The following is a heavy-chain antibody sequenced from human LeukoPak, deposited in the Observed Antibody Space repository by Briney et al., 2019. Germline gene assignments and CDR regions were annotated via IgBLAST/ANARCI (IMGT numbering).Heavy chain of an antibody. CDR2: ISGSGGST. J-gene: IGHJ4*02. V-gene: IGHV3-23*01. D-gene: IGHD3-3*01. CDR1: GFTFSSYA. Sequence: PGGSLRLSCAASGFTFSSYAMSWVRQAPGKGLEWVSAISGSGGSTYYADSVKGRFTISRDNSKNTLYLQMNSLRAEDTAVYYCAKDRDVDTIFGVVTAFDYWGQGTLVTVSS. CDR3: AKDRDVDTIFGVVTAFDY.